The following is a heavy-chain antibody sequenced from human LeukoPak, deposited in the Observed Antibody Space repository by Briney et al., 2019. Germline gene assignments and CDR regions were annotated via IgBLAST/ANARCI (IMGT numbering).Heavy chain of an antibody. CDR3: AKASWVSSADAVL. V-gene: IGHV3-23*01. CDR1: GFTFSTYA. Sequence: GGSLRLSCAASGFTFSTYAMSWVRQAPARGLEWVSSLRGGGETFYADSVKGRFTLSRDESRNTVYLQMNNLRVEDTAVYFCAKASWVSSADAVLWGQGTLVTVSS. D-gene: IGHD3-16*01. J-gene: IGHJ4*02. CDR2: LRGGGET.